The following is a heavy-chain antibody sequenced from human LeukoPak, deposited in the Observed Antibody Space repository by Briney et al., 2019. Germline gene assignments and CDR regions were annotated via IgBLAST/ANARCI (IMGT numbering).Heavy chain of an antibody. V-gene: IGHV3-23*01. Sequence: GGSLRLSCEGSGFTFNGYAFSWVRQAPGKGLEWVAVTGGSDDNTHYADSVKGRFTISRDNSEKRLFLQMNSLRPDDSALYYCTKDLMTGFSSGWYFAYWGKETLVTVSS. CDR3: TKDLMTGFSSGWYFAY. CDR2: TGGSDDNT. D-gene: IGHD6-19*01. J-gene: IGHJ4*02. CDR1: GFTFNGYA.